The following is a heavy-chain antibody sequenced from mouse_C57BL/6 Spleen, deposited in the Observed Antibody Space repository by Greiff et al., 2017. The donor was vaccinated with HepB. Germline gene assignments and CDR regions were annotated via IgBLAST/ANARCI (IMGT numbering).Heavy chain of an antibody. J-gene: IGHJ2*01. CDR1: GYTFTDYE. CDR3: TRWDYYYGSSYGY. D-gene: IGHD1-1*01. Sequence: VQLQQSGAELVRPGASVTLSCKASGYTFTDYEMHWVKQTPVHGLEWIGAIDPETGGTAYNQKFKGKAILTADKSSSTAYMELRSLTSEDSAVYYCTRWDYYYGSSYGYWGQGTTLTVSS. CDR2: IDPETGGT. V-gene: IGHV1-15*01.